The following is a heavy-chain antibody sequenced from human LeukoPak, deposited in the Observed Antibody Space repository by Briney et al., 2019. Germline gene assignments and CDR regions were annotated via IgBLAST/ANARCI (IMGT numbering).Heavy chain of an antibody. J-gene: IGHJ4*02. CDR2: INTNTGNP. V-gene: IGHV7-4-1*02. Sequence: GASVKVSCKASGYTFTSYAMNWVRQAPGQGLEWMGWINTNTGNPTYAQGFTGRFVFSLDTSVSTAYLQISSLKAEDTAVYYCAREAPYYYDSSGYILDYWGQGTLVTVPS. CDR3: AREAPYYYDSSGYILDY. CDR1: GYTFTSYA. D-gene: IGHD3-22*01.